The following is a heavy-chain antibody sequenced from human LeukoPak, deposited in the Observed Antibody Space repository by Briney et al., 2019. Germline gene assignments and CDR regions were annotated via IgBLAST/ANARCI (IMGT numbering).Heavy chain of an antibody. CDR3: ARDYTWTTGWFDP. J-gene: IGHJ5*02. Sequence: GGSLRLSCAASGFTFSSYEMNWVRQAPGKGLEWVSYISSSGSTIYYADSVKGRFTISRDNANNSLYLQMNSLRAEDTAVYYCARDYTWTTGWFDPWGQGTLVTVSS. CDR2: ISSSGSTI. D-gene: IGHD1-1*01. CDR1: GFTFSSYE. V-gene: IGHV3-48*03.